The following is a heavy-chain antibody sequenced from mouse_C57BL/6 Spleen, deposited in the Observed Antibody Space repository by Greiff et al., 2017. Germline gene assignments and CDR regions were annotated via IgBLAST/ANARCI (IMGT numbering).Heavy chain of an antibody. CDR1: GFTFTDYY. CDR2: IRNKANGYTT. V-gene: IGHV7-3*01. Sequence: DVMLVESGGGLVQPGGSLSLSCAASGFTFTDYYMSWVRQPPGKALEWLGFIRNKANGYTTEYSASVKGRFTISRDNSQSILYLQMNALRAEDSATYYCARYPYWYFDVWGTGTTVTVSS. J-gene: IGHJ1*03. CDR3: ARYPYWYFDV.